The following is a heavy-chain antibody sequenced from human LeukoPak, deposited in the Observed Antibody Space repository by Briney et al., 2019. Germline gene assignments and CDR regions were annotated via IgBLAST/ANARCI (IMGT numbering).Heavy chain of an antibody. Sequence: SETLSLTCAVYGGSFSGYYWSWIRQPPGKGLEWIGEINHSGSTNYNPSLKSRVTISVDTSKNQFSLKLSSVTAADTAVYYCARGLLGNNLNWFDPWGQGTLVTVSS. V-gene: IGHV4-34*01. CDR3: ARGLLGNNLNWFDP. J-gene: IGHJ5*02. CDR1: GGSFSGYY. D-gene: IGHD1-14*01. CDR2: INHSGST.